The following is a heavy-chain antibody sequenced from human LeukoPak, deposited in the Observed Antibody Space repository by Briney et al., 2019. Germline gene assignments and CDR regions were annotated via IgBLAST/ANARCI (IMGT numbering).Heavy chain of an antibody. CDR1: GYTFTGYY. Sequence: ASVKVSCKASGYTFTGYYMHWVRQAPGQGLEWMGWINPNSGGTNYAQKFQGRVTMTRDTSISTAYMELSRLRSDDTAVYYCARDVTVSGGAANKKTFDYWGQGTLVTVSS. D-gene: IGHD2-21*02. V-gene: IGHV1-2*02. CDR2: INPNSGGT. J-gene: IGHJ4*02. CDR3: ARDVTVSGGAANKKTFDY.